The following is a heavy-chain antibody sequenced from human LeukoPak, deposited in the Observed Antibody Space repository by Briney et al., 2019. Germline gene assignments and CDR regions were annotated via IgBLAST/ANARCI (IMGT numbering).Heavy chain of an antibody. V-gene: IGHV3-23*01. D-gene: IGHD3-10*01. CDR3: TKDDGFSFDL. CDR1: GFTFRSYA. CDR2: ISGSGGST. Sequence: GGSLRLSCAASGFTFRSYAMSWVRQAPGKGLEWVSAISGSGGSTYYVASVKGRFTISRVNSKDTPDLQIYRLRAEDTAVYFCTKDDGFSFDLWGRGTLVTVSS. J-gene: IGHJ2*01.